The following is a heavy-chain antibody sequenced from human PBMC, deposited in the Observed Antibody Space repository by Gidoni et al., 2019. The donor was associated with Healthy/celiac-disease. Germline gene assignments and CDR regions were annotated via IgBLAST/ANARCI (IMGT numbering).Heavy chain of an antibody. V-gene: IGHV3-66*01. Sequence: EVQLVESGGGLVQPGGSLRLSCAASGFTVSSNYMSWVRQAPGKGLEWVSVIYSGGSTYYADSVKGRFTISRDNSKNTLYLQMNSLRAEDTAVYYCASDSSGRKRGYFDLWGRGTLVTVSS. CDR1: GFTVSSNY. D-gene: IGHD3-22*01. CDR3: ASDSSGRKRGYFDL. J-gene: IGHJ2*01. CDR2: IYSGGST.